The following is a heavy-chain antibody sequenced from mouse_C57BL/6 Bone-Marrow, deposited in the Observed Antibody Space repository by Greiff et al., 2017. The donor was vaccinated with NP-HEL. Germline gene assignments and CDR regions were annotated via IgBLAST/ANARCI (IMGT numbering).Heavy chain of an antibody. CDR1: GFSLTTYG. V-gene: IGHV2-5*01. D-gene: IGHD2-4*01. J-gene: IGHJ1*03. CDR3: AKTGDYDGVWYFDV. Sequence: VHLVESGPGLVQPSQSLSMTCTVSGFSLTTYGVHWVRQSPGKGLEWLGVIWSDGSNDYNAAFMSRLSITKDNSKNQVFFKMNSLQAADTAIYYCAKTGDYDGVWYFDVWGTGTTVTVSS. CDR2: IWSDGSN.